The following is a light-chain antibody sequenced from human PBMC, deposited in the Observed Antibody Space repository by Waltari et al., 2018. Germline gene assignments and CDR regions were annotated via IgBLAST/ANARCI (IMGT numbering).Light chain of an antibody. J-gene: IGLJ1*01. CDR1: SSNIGAAYD. CDR3: QSYDSLSALYV. Sequence: QSVLTQPPSVSGAPGQTVTISCIGSSSNIGAAYDVHWYQQLPGTAPKLLIFDTFVRPSGVPDRFSASRSGTSASLAISGLQAEDEADYYCQSYDSLSALYVFGTGTKVSVL. CDR2: DTF. V-gene: IGLV1-40*01.